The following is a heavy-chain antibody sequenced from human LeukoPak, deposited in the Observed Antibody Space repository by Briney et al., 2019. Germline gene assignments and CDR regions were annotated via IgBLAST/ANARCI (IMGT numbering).Heavy chain of an antibody. J-gene: IGHJ4*02. CDR1: GYSFTSYW. CDR2: IYPGDSDT. CDR3: ARQVGYSGTYFFDY. Sequence: GESLKISCKGSGYSFTSYWIGWVRQTPGKGLEWMGIIYPGDSDTRYSPSFQGQVTISADKSISTAYLQWNSLKASDTAMYYCARQVGYSGTYFFDYWGQGTLITVSS. D-gene: IGHD5-12*01. V-gene: IGHV5-51*01.